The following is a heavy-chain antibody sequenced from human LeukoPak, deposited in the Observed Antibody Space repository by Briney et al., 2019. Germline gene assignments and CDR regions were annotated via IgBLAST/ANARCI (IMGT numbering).Heavy chain of an antibody. CDR2: ISGRGGST. CDR3: AKDLSASRDSGYYSLDY. J-gene: IGHJ4*02. CDR1: GFTFSNYA. Sequence: GGSLRLSCAASGFTFSNYAMNWVRQAPGKGLEWVSAISGRGGSTYYADSVKGRFTISRDNSKNTLYLQMNSLGAEDTAVYYCAKDLSASRDSGYYSLDYWGQGTLVTVSS. V-gene: IGHV3-23*01. D-gene: IGHD3-22*01.